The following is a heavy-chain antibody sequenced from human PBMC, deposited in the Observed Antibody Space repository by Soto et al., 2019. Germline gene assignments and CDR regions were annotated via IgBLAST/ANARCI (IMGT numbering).Heavy chain of an antibody. J-gene: IGHJ5*02. CDR3: ARALPVAKGGFDP. V-gene: IGHV3-53*01. D-gene: IGHD2-2*01. Sequence: GGSLRLSCAASGFTVSNTYMTWVRQPPGKGLECVSVIYTAGGTNYADSVKGRFIISRDNSKNTPYLQMNSLRAEDTAVYYCARALPVAKGGFDPWGQGTLVTVSS. CDR1: GFTVSNTY. CDR2: IYTAGGT.